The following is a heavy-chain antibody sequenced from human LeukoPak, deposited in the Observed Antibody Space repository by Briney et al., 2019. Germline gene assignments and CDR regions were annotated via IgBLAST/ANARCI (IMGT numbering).Heavy chain of an antibody. J-gene: IGHJ3*02. D-gene: IGHD3-10*01. Sequence: PGGSLRLSCAASGFTFSSYSMSWVRQAPGKGLEWVSVIYSGGSTYYADSVKGRFTISRDNSKNTLYLQMNSLRAEDTAVYYCAGWATKVPGAFDIWGQGTMVTVSS. CDR1: GFTFSSYS. CDR3: AGWATKVPGAFDI. V-gene: IGHV3-66*01. CDR2: IYSGGST.